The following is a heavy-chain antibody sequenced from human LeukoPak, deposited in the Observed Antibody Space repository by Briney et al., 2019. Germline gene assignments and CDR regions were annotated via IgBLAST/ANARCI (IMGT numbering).Heavy chain of an antibody. Sequence: GRSLRLSCAASGFSFSTYGMHWVRQAPGKGLEWVAVISYDGSKKYYVDSVKGRFSISRDNSKNTLYLQMNSLRPEDTAVYYCARGFFSGGTYFGYWGQGTLVTVSS. D-gene: IGHD3-3*01. V-gene: IGHV3-30*03. CDR3: ARGFFSGGTYFGY. J-gene: IGHJ4*02. CDR2: ISYDGSKK. CDR1: GFSFSTYG.